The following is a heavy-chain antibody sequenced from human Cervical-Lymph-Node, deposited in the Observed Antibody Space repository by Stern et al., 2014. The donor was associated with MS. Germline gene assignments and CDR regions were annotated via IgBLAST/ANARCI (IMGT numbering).Heavy chain of an antibody. D-gene: IGHD5/OR15-5a*01. Sequence: VQLVQSGAEVKKPASSVKVSCKASGGTFNTSAISWVRQAPGQGLEWRGRSIAILGTTNYAQKCQGRVTFSADKSTRPAYMALSGLRYEDTAVYYCARDLGVGRSVSWGQGTVVTVPS. V-gene: IGHV1-69*04. CDR2: SIAILGTT. J-gene: IGHJ5*02. CDR3: ARDLGVGRSVS. CDR1: GGTFNTSA.